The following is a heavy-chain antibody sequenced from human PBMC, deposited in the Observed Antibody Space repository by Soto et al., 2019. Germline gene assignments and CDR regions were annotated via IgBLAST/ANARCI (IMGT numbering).Heavy chain of an antibody. Sequence: SETLSLTCAVSSGSISSSDWWTWVRQPPGKGLEWIGEINHRGSTKYNPSLRSRVTLSIDTPRSQFSLRLNSVTAADTAVYYCARARYYGAKNDFWGQGTRVTVSS. CDR2: INHRGST. V-gene: IGHV4-4*02. J-gene: IGHJ4*02. CDR1: SGSISSSDW. D-gene: IGHD1-26*01. CDR3: ARARYYGAKNDF.